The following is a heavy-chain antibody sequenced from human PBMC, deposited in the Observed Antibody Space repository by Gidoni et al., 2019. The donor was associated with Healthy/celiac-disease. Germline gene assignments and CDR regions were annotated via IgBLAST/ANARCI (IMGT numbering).Heavy chain of an antibody. Sequence: QVQLVESGGGVVQPGRSLRLSCAASGFTFSSYDMHWFRQAPGKGLEWVGVISYDGSNKYYADSVKGRFTISRDNSKNTLYLQMNSLRAEDTAVYYCARDITMVRGASPYYYYYMDVWGKGTTVTVSS. CDR1: GFTFSSYD. J-gene: IGHJ6*03. D-gene: IGHD3-10*01. CDR2: ISYDGSNK. V-gene: IGHV3-30-3*01. CDR3: ARDITMVRGASPYYYYYMDV.